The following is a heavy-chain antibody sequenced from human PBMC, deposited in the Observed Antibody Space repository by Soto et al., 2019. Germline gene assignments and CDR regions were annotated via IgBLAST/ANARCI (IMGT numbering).Heavy chain of an antibody. Sequence: GGSLRLSCAASGFTVSSKYMNWVRQAPGKGLEWVSIIWSAGLTYYADSVRCRFTISRGISKNILFLQMNNLRAEDSAIYYCARELPPDLWGQGTLVTVSS. D-gene: IGHD2-15*01. CDR1: GFTVSSKY. V-gene: IGHV3-53*01. J-gene: IGHJ5*02. CDR2: IWSAGLT. CDR3: ARELPPDL.